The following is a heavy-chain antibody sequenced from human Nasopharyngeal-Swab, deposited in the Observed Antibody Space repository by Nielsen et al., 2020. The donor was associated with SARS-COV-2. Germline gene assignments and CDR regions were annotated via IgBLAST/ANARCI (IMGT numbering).Heavy chain of an antibody. Sequence: GESLKISCAASGFTFSNYWMCWVRQAPGKGLEWVANIKQDGSEKYYVDSVKGRFTISRDNAKNSLYLQMDSLRAEDTAVYYCARGRYYGPWGQGTLVTVSS. CDR3: ARGRYYGP. J-gene: IGHJ5*02. CDR2: IKQDGSEK. V-gene: IGHV3-7*03. D-gene: IGHD2-21*01. CDR1: GFTFSNYW.